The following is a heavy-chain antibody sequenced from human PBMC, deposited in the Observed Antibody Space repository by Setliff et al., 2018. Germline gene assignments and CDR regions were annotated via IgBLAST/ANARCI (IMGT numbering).Heavy chain of an antibody. V-gene: IGHV1-69*05. J-gene: IGHJ6*03. CDR2: TIPSFGST. Sequence: SVQVSCKASCGTFRSYGISWVRQAPGQGLEWMGGTIPSFGSTNYAQKFQDRVTIITDESTSTAYMELSSLRTEDTAVYYCAREGVDTRSSTDYRYYMDVWGKGTTVTVSS. D-gene: IGHD5-18*01. CDR1: CGTFRSYG. CDR3: AREGVDTRSSTDYRYYMDV.